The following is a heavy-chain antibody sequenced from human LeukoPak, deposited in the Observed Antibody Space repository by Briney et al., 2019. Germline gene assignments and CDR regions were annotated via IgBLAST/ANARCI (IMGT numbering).Heavy chain of an antibody. CDR3: AKEGVARFSDSSGYLDY. D-gene: IGHD3-22*01. CDR1: GFTFSSYA. CDR2: ISGSGGNI. J-gene: IGHJ4*02. Sequence: GGSLRLSCAASGFTFSSYAMSWVRQAPGKGLEWGSAISGSGGNIYYADSVKGRFTISRDNSKNTLYLQMNRLRAEDPGVYYCAKEGVARFSDSSGYLDYWGQGTLVTVSS. V-gene: IGHV3-23*01.